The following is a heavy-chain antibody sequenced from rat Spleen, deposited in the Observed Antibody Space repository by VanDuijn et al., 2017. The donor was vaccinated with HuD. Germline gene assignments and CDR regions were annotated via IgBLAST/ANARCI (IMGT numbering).Heavy chain of an antibody. J-gene: IGHJ3*01. CDR3: ARQDTSGYSNWFTY. CDR2: ISYEGTNT. V-gene: IGHV5-22*01. CDR1: GFTFDDYY. Sequence: EVQLVESGGGFVQPGRSMKLSCAASGFTFDDYYMAWVRQAPKKGLEWVASISYEGTNTYYRDSVKGRFTVSRDNARGTQYLQMDSLRSEDTATYYCARQDTSGYSNWFTYWGQGTLVTVSS. D-gene: IGHD4-3*01.